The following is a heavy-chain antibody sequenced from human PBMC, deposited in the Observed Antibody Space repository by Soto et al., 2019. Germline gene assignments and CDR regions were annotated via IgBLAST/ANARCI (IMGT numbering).Heavy chain of an antibody. V-gene: IGHV3-11*01. CDR1: GFTFSDYY. Sequence: GGSLRLSCAGSGFTFSDYYMSWIRQAPGKGLEWVSYISSSGDIMYYADSVKGRFTISRDNAKNSLYLQMNSLRAEDTAVYYCARDLGYYASDGYFDYWGQGTLVTVSS. CDR3: ARDLGYYASDGYFDY. CDR2: ISSSGDIM. J-gene: IGHJ4*02. D-gene: IGHD3-22*01.